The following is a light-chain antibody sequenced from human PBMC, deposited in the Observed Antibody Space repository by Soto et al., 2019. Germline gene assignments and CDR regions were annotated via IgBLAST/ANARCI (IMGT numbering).Light chain of an antibody. CDR3: CSYAGSSTYV. CDR1: SSDVGSYNL. J-gene: IGLJ1*01. CDR2: EVS. V-gene: IGLV2-23*02. Sequence: QSVLTQPASVSGSPGQSITISCTGTSSDVGSYNLVSWYQQHPGKAPKLMIYEVSKRPSGVSNRFSGSKSGNTASLTISGLQAEDEAAYYCCSYAGSSTYVFGTGTKVTVL.